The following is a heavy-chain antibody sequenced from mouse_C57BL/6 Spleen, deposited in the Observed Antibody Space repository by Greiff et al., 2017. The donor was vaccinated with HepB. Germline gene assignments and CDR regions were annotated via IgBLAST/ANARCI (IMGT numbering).Heavy chain of an antibody. CDR2: ISNGGGST. CDR3: ARQGEGYGNYFDY. V-gene: IGHV5-12*01. D-gene: IGHD2-1*01. Sequence: DVKVEESGGGLVQPGGSLKLSCAASGFTFSDYYMYWVRQTPEKRLEWVAYISNGGGSTYYPDTVKGRFTISRDNAKNTLYLQMSRLKSEDTAMYYCARQGEGYGNYFDYWGQGTTLTVSS. CDR1: GFTFSDYY. J-gene: IGHJ2*01.